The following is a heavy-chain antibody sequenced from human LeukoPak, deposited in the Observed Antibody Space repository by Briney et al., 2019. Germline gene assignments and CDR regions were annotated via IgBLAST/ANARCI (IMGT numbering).Heavy chain of an antibody. J-gene: IGHJ3*02. CDR3: AKDSLRGTPWDDAFDI. Sequence: PGGSLRLSCAASGFTFDDYTMHWVRQAPGKGLEWVSLISWDGGSTYYADSVKGRFTISRDNSKNSLYLQMNSLRTEDTALYYCAKDSLRGTPWDDAFDIWGQGTMVTVSS. V-gene: IGHV3-43*01. CDR1: GFTFDDYT. CDR2: ISWDGGST. D-gene: IGHD3-16*01.